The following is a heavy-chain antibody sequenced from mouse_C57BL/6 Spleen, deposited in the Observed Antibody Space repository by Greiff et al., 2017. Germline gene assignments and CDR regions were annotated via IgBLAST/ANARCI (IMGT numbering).Heavy chain of an antibody. CDR3: ARDPGYYSPFAY. CDR2: ISDGGSYT. J-gene: IGHJ3*01. Sequence: EVKLVQPGGGLVKPGASLKLSCAASGFTFTSYSMSWVRQTPEKRLEWVATISDGGSYTYYPDNVKGRFTISRDNAKNNLYLQMSHLKSEDTAMYYCARDPGYYSPFAYWGKGTLVTVSA. V-gene: IGHV5-4*01. CDR1: GFTFTSYS. D-gene: IGHD1-1*01.